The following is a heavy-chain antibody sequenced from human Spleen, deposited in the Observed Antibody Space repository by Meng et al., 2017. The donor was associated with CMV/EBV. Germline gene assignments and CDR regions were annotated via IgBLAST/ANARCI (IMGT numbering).Heavy chain of an antibody. CDR2: IIPVFGTV. Sequence: SVKVSCKASGGTFSSYTISWVRQAPGQGLEWMGGIIPVFGTVDYAQKFQGRVTITTDESTSTAYMELSSLRSEDTAVYYCARGDTYYDFWSGYSLDYWGQGTLVTVSS. J-gene: IGHJ4*02. CDR1: GGTFSSYT. CDR3: ARGDTYYDFWSGYSLDY. V-gene: IGHV1-69*05. D-gene: IGHD3-3*01.